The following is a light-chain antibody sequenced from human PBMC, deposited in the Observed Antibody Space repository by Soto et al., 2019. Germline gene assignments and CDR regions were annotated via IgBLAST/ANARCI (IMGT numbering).Light chain of an antibody. V-gene: IGKV3-15*01. CDR1: QSVSSN. J-gene: IGKJ1*01. CDR2: GAS. CDR3: HQYNNWPKT. Sequence: EIVMTQSPATQSVSPGERATLSCRASQSVSSNLAWYQQKPGQAPRLLIYGASTRATGIPARFSGSGYGTEFTLTISSLQSEDFAVYYCHQYNNWPKTFGQGTKVEIK.